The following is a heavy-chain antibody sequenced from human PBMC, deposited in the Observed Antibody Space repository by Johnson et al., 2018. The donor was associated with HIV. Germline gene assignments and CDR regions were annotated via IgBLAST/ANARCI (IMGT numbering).Heavy chain of an antibody. J-gene: IGHJ3*02. D-gene: IGHD1-26*01. CDR1: GLSVSINY. V-gene: IGHV3-53*01. CDR2: ITWNGGGT. CDR3: AKDRSMDDAFDI. Sequence: VQLVESGGGLIQPGGSLRLSCAVSGLSVSINYITWVRQAPGTGLEWVSGITWNGGGTHYAASVKGRFTISSDNAKNFLYLQMNSLRAEDTAVYYCAKDRSMDDAFDIWGKGTMVTVSS.